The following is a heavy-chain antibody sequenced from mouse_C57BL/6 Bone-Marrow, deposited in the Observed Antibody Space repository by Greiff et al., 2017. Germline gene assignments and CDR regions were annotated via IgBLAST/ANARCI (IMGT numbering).Heavy chain of an antibody. J-gene: IGHJ3*01. CDR2: ISYDGSN. D-gene: IGHD2-3*01. CDR3: ARDFDGYYLPWFAY. V-gene: IGHV3-6*01. Sequence: EVKLQESGPGLVKPSQSLSLTCSVTGYSITSGYYWNWIRQFPGNKLEWMGYISYDGSNNYNPSLKNRISITRDTSKNQFFLKLNSVTTEDTATYYCARDFDGYYLPWFAYWGQGTLVTVSA. CDR1: GYSITSGYY.